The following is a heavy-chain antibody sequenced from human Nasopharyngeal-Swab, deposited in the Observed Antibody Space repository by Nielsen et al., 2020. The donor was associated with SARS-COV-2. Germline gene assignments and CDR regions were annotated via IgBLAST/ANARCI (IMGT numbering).Heavy chain of an antibody. J-gene: IGHJ6*02. V-gene: IGHV1-46*01. CDR2: INPSGGST. Sequence: ASVKVSCKASGYTFTRYYMHWVRQAPGQGLEWMGIINPSGGSTRYAQKFQGRVTMTRDTSTSTVYMELSSLRSEDTAVYYCARDQAGTIFGVVIMNYGMDVWGQGTTVTVSS. CDR1: GYTFTRYY. D-gene: IGHD3-3*01. CDR3: ARDQAGTIFGVVIMNYGMDV.